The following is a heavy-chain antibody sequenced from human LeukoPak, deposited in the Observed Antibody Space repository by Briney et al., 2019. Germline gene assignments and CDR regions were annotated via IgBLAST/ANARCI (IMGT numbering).Heavy chain of an antibody. J-gene: IGHJ4*02. CDR1: GGSISSADFY. CDR2: IYYSGSA. V-gene: IGHV4-31*11. CDR3: ARGSDFFDY. Sequence: SQTLSLTCAVSGGSISSADFYWSWIRQPPGKGLEWIGFIYYSGSAYYNPSLKSRVSISIDTSKNQFSLTLNSVTAADAAVYYCARGSDFFDYWGQGTLVTVSS.